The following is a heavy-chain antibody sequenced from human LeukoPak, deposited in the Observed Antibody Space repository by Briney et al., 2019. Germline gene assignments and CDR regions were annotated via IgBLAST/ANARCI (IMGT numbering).Heavy chain of an antibody. D-gene: IGHD7-27*01. CDR1: GFSFSDSW. CDR2: IKKDGSVK. V-gene: IGHV3-7*01. J-gene: IGHJ6*02. Sequence: PGGSLRLSCVASGFSFSDSWMSWVRQAPGKGLEWVADIKKDGSVKEYEDSVKGRFTISRDNAKNSLYLQMDSLRAEDTAVYYCATYTHWVAGDVWGQGTTVSVSS. CDR3: ATYTHWVAGDV.